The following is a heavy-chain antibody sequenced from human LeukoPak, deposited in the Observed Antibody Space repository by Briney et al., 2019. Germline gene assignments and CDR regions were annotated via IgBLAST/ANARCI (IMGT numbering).Heavy chain of an antibody. CDR3: ARGRRVYCSSTSCPPLI. Sequence: GGSLRLSCAASGFTFSDYYMSWIRQAPGKGLEWVSYISSSGSTIYYADSVKGRFTISRDNAKNSLYLQMNSLRSEDTAVYYCARGRRVYCSSTSCPPLIWGQGTLVTVSS. J-gene: IGHJ4*02. CDR2: ISSSGSTI. V-gene: IGHV3-11*01. CDR1: GFTFSDYY. D-gene: IGHD2-2*01.